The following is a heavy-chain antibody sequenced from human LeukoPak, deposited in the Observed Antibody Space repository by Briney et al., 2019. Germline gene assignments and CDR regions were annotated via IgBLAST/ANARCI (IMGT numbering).Heavy chain of an antibody. CDR2: INHSGST. V-gene: IGHV4-34*01. CDR3: ARRASGYGLRYFDY. D-gene: IGHD5-12*01. CDR1: GGSFSGYY. J-gene: IGHJ4*02. Sequence: SETLSLTCAVYGGSFSGYYWSWIRQPPGKGLEWIGEINHSGSTNYNPSLKSRVTISVDTSENQFSLKLSSVTAADTAVYYCARRASGYGLRYFDYWGQGTLVTVSS.